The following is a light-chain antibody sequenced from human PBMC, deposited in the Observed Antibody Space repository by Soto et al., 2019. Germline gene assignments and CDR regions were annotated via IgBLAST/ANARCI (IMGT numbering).Light chain of an antibody. CDR2: DVT. CDR1: SSDGGGYNF. J-gene: IGLJ2*01. CDR3: SSYTSSSTLYVV. Sequence: QSVLTQPASVSGSPGQSINISCTGTSSDGGGYNFVSWYQQHPGKAPKLMIYDVTNRPSGVSNRFSGSKSGNTASLTISGLQAEDEADYYCSSYTSSSTLYVVFGGGTKLTVL. V-gene: IGLV2-14*01.